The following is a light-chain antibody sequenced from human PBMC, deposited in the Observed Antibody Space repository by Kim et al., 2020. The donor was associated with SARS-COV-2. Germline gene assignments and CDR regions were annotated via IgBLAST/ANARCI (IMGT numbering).Light chain of an antibody. Sequence: VTQGQTASITCSGDKLGDKYACWYQQKPGQSPVLVIYQDTKRPSGIPERFSGSNSGNTATLTISGTQAMDEADYYCQAWDSSTAVFGTGTKVTVL. J-gene: IGLJ1*01. CDR3: QAWDSSTAV. V-gene: IGLV3-1*01. CDR2: QDT. CDR1: KLGDKY.